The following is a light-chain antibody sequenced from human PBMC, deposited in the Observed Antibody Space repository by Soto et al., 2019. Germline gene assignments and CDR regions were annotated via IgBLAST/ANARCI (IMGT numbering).Light chain of an antibody. V-gene: IGKV1-5*01. CDR3: QQYNSYSFT. Sequence: DIQMTQSPSTLSASVGDRVTITCLASQSISSWLAWYQQKPGKAPKLLIYDASSLESGVPSRFSGSGSGTEFTLTISSLQPDDFATYYCQQYNSYSFTFGRGTKLEIK. J-gene: IGKJ2*01. CDR1: QSISSW. CDR2: DAS.